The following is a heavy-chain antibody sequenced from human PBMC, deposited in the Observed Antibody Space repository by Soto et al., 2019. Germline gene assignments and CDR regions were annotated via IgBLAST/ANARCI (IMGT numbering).Heavy chain of an antibody. CDR3: TRHRGSYNYYYGMDV. Sequence: GGSLRLSCAASGFTFSGSAMHWVRQASGKGLEWVGRIRSKANSYATAYAASVKGRFTISRDDSKNTAYLQMNSLKTEDTAVYYCTRHRGSYNYYYGMDVWGQGTTVTVSS. J-gene: IGHJ6*02. D-gene: IGHD3-16*01. CDR2: IRSKANSYAT. CDR1: GFTFSGSA. V-gene: IGHV3-73*01.